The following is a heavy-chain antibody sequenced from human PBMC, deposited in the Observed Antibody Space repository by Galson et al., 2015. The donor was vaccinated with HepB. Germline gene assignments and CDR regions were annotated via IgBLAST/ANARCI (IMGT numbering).Heavy chain of an antibody. V-gene: IGHV1-69*10. Sequence: SCKASGGTFSNYAISWVRQAPGQGLEWMGGIIPILGIANYGQKFQGRVTITADKSTSTAYMELSSLRSEDTATYYCARSEPTNKIFGLVIQWDNCLDPWGQGILVTVSS. CDR3: ARSEPTNKIFGLVIQWDNCLDP. D-gene: IGHD3-3*01. J-gene: IGHJ5*02. CDR1: GGTFSNYA. CDR2: IIPILGIA.